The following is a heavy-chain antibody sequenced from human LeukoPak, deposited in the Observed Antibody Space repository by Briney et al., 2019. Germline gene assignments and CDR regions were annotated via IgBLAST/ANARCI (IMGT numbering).Heavy chain of an antibody. CDR1: GYTFTSYG. J-gene: IGHJ4*02. V-gene: IGHV1-18*01. Sequence: VASVKVSCKASGYTFTSYGISWVRQAPGQGLEWMGWISAYNGNTNYAQKLQGRVTMTTDTSTSTAYMELRSLRSDDTAVYYCARVRYSDVLTGYYGGGYFDYWGQGTLVTVSS. D-gene: IGHD3-9*01. CDR3: ARVRYSDVLTGYYGGGYFDY. CDR2: ISAYNGNT.